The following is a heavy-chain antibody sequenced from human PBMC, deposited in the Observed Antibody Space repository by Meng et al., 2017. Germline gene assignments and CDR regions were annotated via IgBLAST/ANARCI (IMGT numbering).Heavy chain of an antibody. CDR1: GYSISSGYY. CDR3: ARHILWFGELYCFDY. D-gene: IGHD3-10*01. V-gene: IGHV4-38-2*02. CDR2: IYHSGST. Sequence: GSLRLSCTVSGYSISSGYYWGWIRQPPGKGLEWIGSIYHSGSTYYNPSLKSRVTISVDTSKNQFSLKLSAVTAADTAVYYCARHILWFGELYCFDYWGQGTLVTVSS. J-gene: IGHJ4*02.